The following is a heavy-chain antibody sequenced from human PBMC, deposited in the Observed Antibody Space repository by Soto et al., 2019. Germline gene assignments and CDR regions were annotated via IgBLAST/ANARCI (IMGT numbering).Heavy chain of an antibody. CDR3: ARDLAPRREDAFDI. V-gene: IGHV3-33*01. CDR2: IWYDGSNK. J-gene: IGHJ3*02. CDR1: GFTFSSYG. D-gene: IGHD5-12*01. Sequence: QVQLVEAGGGVVQPGRSLRLSCAASGFTFSSYGMHWVRQAPGKGLEWVAVIWYDGSNKYYADSVKGRFTISRDNSKNTLYLQMNSLRAEDTAVYYCARDLAPRREDAFDIWGQGTMVTVSS.